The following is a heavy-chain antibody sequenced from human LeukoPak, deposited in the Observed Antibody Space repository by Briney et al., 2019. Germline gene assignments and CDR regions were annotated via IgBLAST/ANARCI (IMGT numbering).Heavy chain of an antibody. D-gene: IGHD1-26*01. CDR1: GYTLTGYY. CDR3: ARDSVLGAK. Sequence: ALVKVACKASGYTLTGYYMHWVRQAPGQGLEWMGRISPNTGGTKYAQKFQGRVTLTRDTSISTAYLDLSNLTSDDTAVYYCARDSVLGAKWGQGTLVTVSS. V-gene: IGHV1-2*06. J-gene: IGHJ4*02. CDR2: ISPNTGGT.